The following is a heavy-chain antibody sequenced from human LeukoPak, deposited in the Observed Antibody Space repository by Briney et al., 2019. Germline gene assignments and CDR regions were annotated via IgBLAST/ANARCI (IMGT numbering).Heavy chain of an antibody. V-gene: IGHV3-21*01. CDR1: GFTFSSYA. Sequence: GGSLRLSCAASGFTFSSYAMSWVRQAPGKGLEWVSSISSSSSYIYYADSVKGRFTISRDNAKNSLYLQMNSLRAEDTAVYYCARDPSLSAIYWGQGTLVTVSS. J-gene: IGHJ4*02. CDR3: ARDPSLSAIY. CDR2: ISSSSSYI. D-gene: IGHD3-16*02.